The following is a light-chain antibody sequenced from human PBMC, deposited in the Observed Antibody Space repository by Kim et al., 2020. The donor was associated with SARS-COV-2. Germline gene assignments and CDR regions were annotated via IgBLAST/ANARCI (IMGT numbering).Light chain of an antibody. V-gene: IGKV1-33*01. Sequence: DIQMTQSPSSLSASVGDRVTITCQASQDISNYLNWYQQKPGKAPKLLIYDASNLETGVPSRFSGSGSGTDFTFTISSLQPEDIATYYCKQYDNRPSAFGGGTKVDIK. J-gene: IGKJ4*01. CDR2: DAS. CDR1: QDISNY. CDR3: KQYDNRPSA.